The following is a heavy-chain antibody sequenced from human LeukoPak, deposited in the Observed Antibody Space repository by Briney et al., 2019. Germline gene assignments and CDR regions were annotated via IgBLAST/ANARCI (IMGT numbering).Heavy chain of an antibody. D-gene: IGHD3-22*01. CDR2: IKSDGST. V-gene: IGHV3-74*01. CDR1: GFTFSSYW. CDR3: ARAPSEIGGYFPEFFRH. J-gene: IGHJ1*01. Sequence: GGSLRLSCAASGFTFSSYWMHWVRQAPGKGLVWVSRIKSDGSTNYADSVKGRFTISRDNAKNTLSLQMNSLRAEDTGVYYCARAPSEIGGYFPEFFRHWGQGTLVTVSS.